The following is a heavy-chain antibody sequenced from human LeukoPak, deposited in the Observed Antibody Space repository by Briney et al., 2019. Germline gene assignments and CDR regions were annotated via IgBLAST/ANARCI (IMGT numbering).Heavy chain of an antibody. D-gene: IGHD5-24*01. V-gene: IGHV3-66*01. CDR1: GFTVSGNY. CDR2: LYSGGST. J-gene: IGHJ6*02. CDR3: ASRDKGYYYGMDV. Sequence: GGSLRLSCAASGFTVSGNYMSWVRQPPGKGLEWVSLLYSGGSTCYADSVKGRFSISRDNSKNTLYLQMNSLRAEDTAVYYCASRDKGYYYGMDVWGQGTTVTVSS.